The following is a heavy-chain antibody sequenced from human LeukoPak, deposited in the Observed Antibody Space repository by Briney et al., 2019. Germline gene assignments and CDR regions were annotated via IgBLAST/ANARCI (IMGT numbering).Heavy chain of an antibody. CDR1: GFTFSDYY. D-gene: IGHD4-17*01. CDR2: ISSSGSTI. V-gene: IGHV3-11*01. CDR3: ARDRDTVTTSGDDYYYGMDV. J-gene: IGHJ6*02. Sequence: PGGSLRLSCAASGFTFSDYYVSWIRQAPGKGLEWVSYISSSGSTIYYADSVKGRFTISRDNAKNSLYLQMNSLRAEDTAVYYCARDRDTVTTSGDDYYYGMDVWGQGTTVTVSS.